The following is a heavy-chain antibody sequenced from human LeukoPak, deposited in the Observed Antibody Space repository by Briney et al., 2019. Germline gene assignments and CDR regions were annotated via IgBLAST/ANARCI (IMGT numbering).Heavy chain of an antibody. CDR2: INHSGST. CDR3: ASLRCSSTSCQDWFDP. J-gene: IGHJ5*02. D-gene: IGHD2-2*01. Sequence: SETLSLTCAVYGGSFSGYYWSWIRQPPGKGLEWIGEINHSGSTNYNPSLKSRVTISVDTSKNQFPLKLSSVTAADTAVYYCASLRCSSTSCQDWFDPWGQGTLVTVSS. V-gene: IGHV4-34*01. CDR1: GGSFSGYY.